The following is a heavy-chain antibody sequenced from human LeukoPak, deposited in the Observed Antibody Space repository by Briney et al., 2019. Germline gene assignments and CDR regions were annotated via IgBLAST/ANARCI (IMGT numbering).Heavy chain of an antibody. Sequence: PGGSLRLSCAASGFTSSSYAMSWVRQAPGKGLEWVSAISGSGGSTYYADSVKGRFTISRDNSKNTLYLQMNSLRAEDTAVYYCAKVSYYDSSGQSNHYYYMDVWGKGTTVTVSS. V-gene: IGHV3-23*01. CDR1: GFTSSSYA. CDR2: ISGSGGST. J-gene: IGHJ6*03. D-gene: IGHD3-22*01. CDR3: AKVSYYDSSGQSNHYYYMDV.